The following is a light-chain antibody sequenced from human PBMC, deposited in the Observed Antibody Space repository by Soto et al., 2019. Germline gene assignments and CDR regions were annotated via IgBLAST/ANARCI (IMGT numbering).Light chain of an antibody. Sequence: IMLTQSPGTLSLFPGERATLSCRPSQSLITRYLAWYQQKHGQAHRLLISGASSRATGIPDRCSGSGSGTDFTLTISRLEPEDFAVYSCQQYGTSPTFGQGTKLEIK. V-gene: IGKV3-20*01. CDR2: GAS. CDR3: QQYGTSPT. CDR1: QSLITRY. J-gene: IGKJ5*01.